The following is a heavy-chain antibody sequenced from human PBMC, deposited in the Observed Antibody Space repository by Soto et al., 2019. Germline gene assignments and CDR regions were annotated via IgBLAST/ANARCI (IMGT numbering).Heavy chain of an antibody. V-gene: IGHV4-30-4*01. CDR3: ARARQYCSCGSRYGPDFDY. CDR2: IYYSGST. D-gene: IGHD2-15*01. J-gene: IGHJ4*02. CDR1: GGSISSGDYY. Sequence: SETLSLTCTVSGGSISSGDYYWSWIRQPPGKGLEWIGYIYYSGSTYYNPSLKSRVTISVDTSKNQFSLKLSSVTAADTAVYYCARARQYCSCGSRYGPDFDYWGQGTLVTVSS.